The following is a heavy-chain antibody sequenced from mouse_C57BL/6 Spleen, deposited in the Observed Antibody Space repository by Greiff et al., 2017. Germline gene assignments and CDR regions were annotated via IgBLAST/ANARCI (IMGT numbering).Heavy chain of an antibody. V-gene: IGHV3-6*01. D-gene: IGHD4-1*01. CDR3: ARGWDPYFGY. CDR1: GYSFTSGYY. Sequence: DVKLVESGPGLVKPSQSLSLTCSVTGYSFTSGYYWNWIRQFPGNKLEWMSYISYDGSNNYNPSLKNRISITRDTSKNQFFLKLNSVTTEDTATFYGARGWDPYFGYWGQGTTLTVSS. J-gene: IGHJ2*01. CDR2: ISYDGSN.